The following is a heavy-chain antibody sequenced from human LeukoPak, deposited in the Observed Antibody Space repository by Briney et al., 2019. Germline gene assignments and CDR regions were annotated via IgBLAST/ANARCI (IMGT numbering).Heavy chain of an antibody. V-gene: IGHV1-46*01. CDR2: INPSGGST. Sequence: ASVKVFCKASGYTFTSYYMHWVRQAPGQGLEWMGIINPSGGSTSYAQKFQGRVTMTRDTSTSTVYMELSSLRSEDTAVYYCARGWAYCGGDCHRYLGYWGQGTLVTVSS. CDR3: ARGWAYCGGDCHRYLGY. CDR1: GYTFTSYY. J-gene: IGHJ4*02. D-gene: IGHD2-21*02.